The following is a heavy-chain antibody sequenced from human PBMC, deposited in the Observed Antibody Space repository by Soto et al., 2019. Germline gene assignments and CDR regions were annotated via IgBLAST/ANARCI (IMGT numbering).Heavy chain of an antibody. Sequence: ASVKVSCKASGYTFTNYGVTWVRQAPGKGLEWMGGFDPEDGETIYAQKFQGRVTMTEDTSTDTAYMELSSLRSEDTAVYYCATDVVTILAFDYWGQGTLVTVSS. CDR1: GYTFTNYG. J-gene: IGHJ4*02. V-gene: IGHV1-24*01. CDR3: ATDVVTILAFDY. D-gene: IGHD3-3*01. CDR2: FDPEDGET.